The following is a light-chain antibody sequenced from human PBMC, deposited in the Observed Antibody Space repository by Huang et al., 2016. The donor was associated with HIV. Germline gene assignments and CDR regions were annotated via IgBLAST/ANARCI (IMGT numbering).Light chain of an antibody. CDR1: QSVKSN. CDR2: SAS. CDR3: RQYKTWRPIT. Sequence: EIVITHSPATLSVSPGESATLSCRASQSVKSNLAWYQQKHGQAPRLPIYSASTSAYATPARFGGGWAGTEFTLTISTLQSEDFAVYYCRQYKTWRPITFGQGTRLEIK. J-gene: IGKJ5*01. V-gene: IGKV3-15*01.